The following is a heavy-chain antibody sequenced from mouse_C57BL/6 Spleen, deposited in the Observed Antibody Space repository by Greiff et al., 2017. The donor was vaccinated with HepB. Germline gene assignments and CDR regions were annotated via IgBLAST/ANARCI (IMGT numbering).Heavy chain of an antibody. D-gene: IGHD2-5*01. CDR2: IYPSDSET. Sequence: VQLQHPGAELVRPGSSVKLSCKASGYTFTSYWMDWVKQRPGQGLEWIGNIYPSDSETHYNQKFKDKATLTVDKSSSTAYMQLSSLTSEDSAVYYCARECYSNWGFAYWGQGTLVTVSA. CDR3: ARECYSNWGFAY. J-gene: IGHJ3*01. CDR1: GYTFTSYW. V-gene: IGHV1-61*01.